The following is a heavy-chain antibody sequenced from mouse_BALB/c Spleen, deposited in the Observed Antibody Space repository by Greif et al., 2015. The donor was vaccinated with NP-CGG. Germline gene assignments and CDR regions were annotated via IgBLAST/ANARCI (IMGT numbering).Heavy chain of an antibody. J-gene: IGHJ2*01. Sequence: VQLQQSGAELVKPGASVKLSCTASGFNVKDTYMHWVKQRPEQGLEWIGRIDPANGNTKYDPKFQGKATITADTSSNTAYLQLSSLTSEDTAVYYCAGYYYGSSCFVYWGQGTTLTVSS. CDR2: IDPANGNT. CDR3: AGYYYGSSCFVY. D-gene: IGHD1-1*01. V-gene: IGHV14-3*02. CDR1: GFNVKDTY.